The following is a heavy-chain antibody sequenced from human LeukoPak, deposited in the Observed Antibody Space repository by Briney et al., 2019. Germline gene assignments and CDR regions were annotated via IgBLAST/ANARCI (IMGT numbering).Heavy chain of an antibody. CDR2: IDPNSGGT. CDR3: ARKNCSGGSCYVDY. Sequence: ASVKVSCKASGYTFTGYYMHWVRQAPGQGLEWMGRIDPNSGGTNYAQKFQGRVTMTRDTSISTAYMELSRLRSDDTAVYYCARKNCSGGSCYVDYWGQGTLVAVSS. D-gene: IGHD2-15*01. CDR1: GYTFTGYY. J-gene: IGHJ4*02. V-gene: IGHV1-2*06.